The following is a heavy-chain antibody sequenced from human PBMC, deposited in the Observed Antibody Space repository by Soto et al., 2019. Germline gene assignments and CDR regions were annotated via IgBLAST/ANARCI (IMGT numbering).Heavy chain of an antibody. CDR3: AKVRHVYAGNDAFDI. V-gene: IGHV3-9*01. CDR1: GFTFDDYA. CDR2: ISWNSGSI. Sequence: GGSLRLSCAASGFTFDDYAMHWVRQAPGKGLEWVSGISWNSGSIGYADSVKGRFTISRDNAKNSLYLQMNSLRAEDTALYYCAKVRHVYAGNDAFDIWGQGTMVTVSS. J-gene: IGHJ3*02. D-gene: IGHD2-8*01.